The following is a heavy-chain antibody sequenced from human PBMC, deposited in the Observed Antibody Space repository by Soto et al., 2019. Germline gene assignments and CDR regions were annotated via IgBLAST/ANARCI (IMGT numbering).Heavy chain of an antibody. CDR3: ARRRRFTMVRGVMSGMDV. Sequence: WETLSLTCAAYGGSCSGYYWSWIRQPPGKGLEWIGEINHSGSTNYNPSLKSRVTISVDTSKNQFSLKLSSVTAADTAVYYCARRRRFTMVRGVMSGMDVWGQGTTVT. J-gene: IGHJ6*02. V-gene: IGHV4-34*01. CDR2: INHSGST. CDR1: GGSCSGYY. D-gene: IGHD3-10*01.